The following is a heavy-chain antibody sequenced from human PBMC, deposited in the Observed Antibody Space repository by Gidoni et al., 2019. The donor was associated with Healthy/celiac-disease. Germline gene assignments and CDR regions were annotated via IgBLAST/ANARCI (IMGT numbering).Heavy chain of an antibody. CDR1: GFTFSSYG. V-gene: IGHV3-30*18. CDR2: ISYDGSNK. Sequence: QVQLVESGGGVVQPGRSLRLSCAASGFTFSSYGMHWVRQAPGKGLGWVAVISYDGSNKYYADSVKGRFTISRDNSKNTLYLQMNSLRAEDTAVYYCAKAGYSSGWYRSWFDPWGQGTLVTVSS. D-gene: IGHD6-19*01. J-gene: IGHJ5*02. CDR3: AKAGYSSGWYRSWFDP.